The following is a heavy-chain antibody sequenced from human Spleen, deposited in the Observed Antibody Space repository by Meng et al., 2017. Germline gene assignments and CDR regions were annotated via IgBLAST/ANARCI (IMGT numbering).Heavy chain of an antibody. Sequence: ASVNVSCLASGYTFTSYGISWVRQAPGQGLEWMGWISAYNGNTNYAQKLQGRVTMTTDTSTSTGYMELRSMRSDDADVYYYEREMGAPGAGASLYRIIRYFDYWGQGTLVTVSS. J-gene: IGHJ4*02. CDR2: ISAYNGNT. D-gene: IGHD4/OR15-4a*01. CDR3: EREMGAPGAGASLYRIIRYFDY. V-gene: IGHV1-18*01. CDR1: GYTFTSYG.